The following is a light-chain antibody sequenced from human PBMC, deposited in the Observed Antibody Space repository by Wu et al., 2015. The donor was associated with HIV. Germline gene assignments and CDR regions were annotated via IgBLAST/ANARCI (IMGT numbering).Light chain of an antibody. V-gene: IGKV3-20*01. CDR1: QSVSSSF. Sequence: EIVLTQSPGTLSLSPGERATLSCRASQSVSSSFLAWYQQKPGQAPRLLIYDASNRATGIPARFSGSGSGTDFTLTISRLEPEDFALYYCQQYGSSPGTFGQGTKVEIK. CDR2: DAS. J-gene: IGKJ1*01. CDR3: QQYGSSPGT.